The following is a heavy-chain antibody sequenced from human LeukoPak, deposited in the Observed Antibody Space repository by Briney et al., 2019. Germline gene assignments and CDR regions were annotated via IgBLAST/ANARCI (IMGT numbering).Heavy chain of an antibody. CDR2: ITGAGSST. CDR3: ARKVAVAMDLDY. V-gene: IGHV3-23*01. D-gene: IGHD5-18*01. J-gene: IGHJ4*02. CDR1: GFTFKSYG. Sequence: GGSLRLSCAASGFTFKSYGMTWVRQVPGKGLEWVSSITGAGSSTKYADSVSGRFTISRDNSKNTLSLQMTGLRAEDTAVYYCARKVAVAMDLDYWGQGTLVTVSS.